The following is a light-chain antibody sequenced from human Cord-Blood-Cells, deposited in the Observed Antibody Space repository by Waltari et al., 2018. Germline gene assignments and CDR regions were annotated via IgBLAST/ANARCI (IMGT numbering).Light chain of an antibody. CDR1: SRDVGSSHR. Sequence: QSPLTQPPSVSGSPAHSFTIPCTGTSRDVGSSHRVPWYQQPPGTAPKLMSYEVSNRPSGVPDRFSGSKSGNTASLTISGLQAEDDADYYCSSYTSSSTVVFGGGTTLTVL. J-gene: IGLJ2*01. CDR2: EVS. CDR3: SSYTSSSTVV. V-gene: IGLV2-18*02.